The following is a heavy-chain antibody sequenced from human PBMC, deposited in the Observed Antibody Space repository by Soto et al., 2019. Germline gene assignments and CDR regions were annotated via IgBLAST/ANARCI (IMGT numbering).Heavy chain of an antibody. Sequence: ASVKVSCKAPGYTFTSYAMHWVRQAPGQRLEWMGWINAGNGNTKYSQKFQGRVTITRDTSASTADMEQSSRRSEDTAAYYCGSEQDTAMLIGGGILDNGGQGTLVTVS. CDR2: INAGNGNT. D-gene: IGHD5-18*01. V-gene: IGHV1-3*01. CDR3: GSEQDTAMLIGGGILDN. CDR1: GYTFTSYA. J-gene: IGHJ4*02.